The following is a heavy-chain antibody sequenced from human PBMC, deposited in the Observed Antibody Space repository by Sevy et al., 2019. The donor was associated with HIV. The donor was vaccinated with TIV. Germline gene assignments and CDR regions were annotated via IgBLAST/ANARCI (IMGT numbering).Heavy chain of an antibody. V-gene: IGHV3-30*04. CDR2: ISYDGSNK. Sequence: GGSLRLSCAASGSTFSSYAMHWVRQAPGKGLEWVAVISYDGSNKYYADSVKGRFTISRDNSKNTLYLQMNSLRAEDTAVYYCARVSPYGDYAFDYWGQGTLVTVSS. CDR1: GSTFSSYA. CDR3: ARVSPYGDYAFDY. D-gene: IGHD4-17*01. J-gene: IGHJ4*02.